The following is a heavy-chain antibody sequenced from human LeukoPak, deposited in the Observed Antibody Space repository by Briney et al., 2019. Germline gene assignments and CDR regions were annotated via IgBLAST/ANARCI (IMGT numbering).Heavy chain of an antibody. CDR3: AKDLIGRGYYDYVWGSYPQVF. CDR1: GFTFSSYG. CDR2: ISYDGSNK. V-gene: IGHV3-30*18. J-gene: IGHJ4*02. D-gene: IGHD3-16*02. Sequence: GGSLRLSCAASGFTFSSYGMHWVRQAPGKGLEWVAVISYDGSNKYYADSVKGRFTISRDNSKNTLYLQMNSLRAEDTAVYYCAKDLIGRGYYDYVWGSYPQVFWGQGTLVTVSS.